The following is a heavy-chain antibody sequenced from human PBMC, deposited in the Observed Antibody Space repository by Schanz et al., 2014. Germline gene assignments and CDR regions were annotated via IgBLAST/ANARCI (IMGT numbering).Heavy chain of an antibody. CDR2: LNQSGDT. CDR3: GRHPHYYGSGSGFDP. V-gene: IGHV4-34*01. Sequence: QVQLQQWGAGLLKPSETLSLTCAVSGGSFSGYYWSWIRQPPDTGLEWIGELNQSGDTNYNPSLKSRVPISVDPSKTQFPRKLSSVPAADTAVYYCGRHPHYYGSGSGFDPWGQGTLVTVSS. D-gene: IGHD3-10*01. CDR1: GGSFSGYY. J-gene: IGHJ5*02.